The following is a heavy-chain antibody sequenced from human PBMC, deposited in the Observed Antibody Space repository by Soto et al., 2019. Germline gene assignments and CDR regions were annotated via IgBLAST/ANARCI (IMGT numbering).Heavy chain of an antibody. V-gene: IGHV1-69*06. Sequence: WASVKVSCKASGGTFSGYAISWVRQAPGQGLEWMGGIIPIFGTANYAQTFQGRVTITADKSTSTAYMELSSLRSEDTAVYYCARQQYVLRYFDWLLGPFDYWGQGTLVTVSS. D-gene: IGHD3-9*01. CDR1: GGTFSGYA. J-gene: IGHJ4*02. CDR2: IIPIFGTA. CDR3: ARQQYVLRYFDWLLGPFDY.